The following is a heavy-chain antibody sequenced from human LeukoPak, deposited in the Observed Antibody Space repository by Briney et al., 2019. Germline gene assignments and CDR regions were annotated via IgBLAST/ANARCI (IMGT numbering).Heavy chain of an antibody. Sequence: PGESLRLSCAASGFTFAPAWMSWVRQAPGKGLEWLGRITSNADGGTTDYAAPVKGRFTIPRDDSKNMAYLQMNSLQSEDTAMYYCSTYGGGAGWGQGTLVTVSS. V-gene: IGHV3-15*01. CDR2: ITSNADGGTT. D-gene: IGHD3-10*01. J-gene: IGHJ4*02. CDR3: STYGGGAG. CDR1: GFTFAPAW.